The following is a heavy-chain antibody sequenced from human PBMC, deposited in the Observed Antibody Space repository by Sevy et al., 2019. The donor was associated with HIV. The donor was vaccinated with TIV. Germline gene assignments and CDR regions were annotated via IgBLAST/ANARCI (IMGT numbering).Heavy chain of an antibody. J-gene: IGHJ4*02. V-gene: IGHV3-33*01. CDR2: IWYDGTNK. D-gene: IGHD6-19*01. CDR3: ARESIAVAGIGYYFDY. CDR1: GFTYSSYG. Sequence: GGSLRISCAASGFTYSSYGMHWVRQAPGKGLEWVAVIWYDGTNKEYADSVKGRFTISRDNSKNTLYLQVNSLRAEDTAVCYCARESIAVAGIGYYFDYWGQGTLVTVSS.